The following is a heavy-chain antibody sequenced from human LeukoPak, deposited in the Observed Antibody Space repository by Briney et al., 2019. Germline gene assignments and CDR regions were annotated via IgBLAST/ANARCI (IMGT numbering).Heavy chain of an antibody. CDR3: AKVTNYCYSSCYYRPYYFDC. J-gene: IGHJ4*02. Sequence: SETLSLTCAVYGGTFSGYYWSWIRQPPGKGLEWIGEINHSGSTNYNPSLKRRVTISVDTSKHQFSLKLSSVTAADTAVYYCAKVTNYCYSSCYYRPYYFDCWREGTLVTDSS. CDR1: GGTFSGYY. V-gene: IGHV4-34*08. D-gene: IGHD3-22*01. CDR2: INHSGST.